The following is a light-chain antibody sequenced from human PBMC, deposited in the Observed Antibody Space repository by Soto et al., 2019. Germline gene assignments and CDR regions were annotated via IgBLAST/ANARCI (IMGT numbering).Light chain of an antibody. CDR2: LGS. Sequence: DIVMTQSPLSLPVTPGEPASISCRSSQSLLHSNVYNSLDWYLQKPGQSPQLLIYLGSNRASGVPDRLSGIGSGTDFTLKINRVEAEDVGVYYGIQTRQTPLTLGHGTQVEI. J-gene: IGKJ1*01. CDR3: IQTRQTPLT. CDR1: QSLLHSNVYNS. V-gene: IGKV2-28*01.